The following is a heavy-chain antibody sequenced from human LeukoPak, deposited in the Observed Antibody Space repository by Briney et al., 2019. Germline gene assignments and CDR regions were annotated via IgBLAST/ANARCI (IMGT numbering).Heavy chain of an antibody. D-gene: IGHD3-10*01. CDR1: GGSISLYY. J-gene: IGHJ6*03. Sequence: SETLSLTCTASGGSISLYYWNWIRQPAGKGLEWIGRIFTSGITNYNPSLKSRVTMSVDTSKNQFSLNLSSGTAADTAVYYCARESSGTYYNPLGYMDVWGKGTTVTVSS. CDR2: IFTSGIT. CDR3: ARESSGTYYNPLGYMDV. V-gene: IGHV4-4*07.